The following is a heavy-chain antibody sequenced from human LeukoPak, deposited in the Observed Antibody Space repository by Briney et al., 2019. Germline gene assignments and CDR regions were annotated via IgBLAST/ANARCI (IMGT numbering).Heavy chain of an antibody. CDR3: ARRIQGIAPYYFDY. Sequence: GGSLRLSCTASGFTFSSYWMHWVRQAPGKGLVWVSRINSDGGSTSYADSVKGRFTISRDNAKNTLYLQMNSLRAEDTAVYYCARRIQGIAPYYFDYWGQGTLVPVSS. V-gene: IGHV3-74*01. CDR1: GFTFSSYW. CDR2: INSDGGST. J-gene: IGHJ4*02. D-gene: IGHD2-15*01.